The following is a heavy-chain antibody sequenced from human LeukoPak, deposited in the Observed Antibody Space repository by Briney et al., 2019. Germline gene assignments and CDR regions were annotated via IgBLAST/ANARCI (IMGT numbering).Heavy chain of an antibody. Sequence: GGSLRLSCAASGFTFSGYYMSWIRQAPGKGLEWVSVILNDGRTYYADSVKGRFTISRDNSKNTVSLQMSSLRADDTAVYFCTRLAGIERVFRQKYFDFWGQGALVTVSS. CDR1: GFTFSGYY. V-gene: IGHV3-53*01. CDR2: ILNDGRT. J-gene: IGHJ4*02. CDR3: TRLAGIERVFRQKYFDF. D-gene: IGHD2-21*01.